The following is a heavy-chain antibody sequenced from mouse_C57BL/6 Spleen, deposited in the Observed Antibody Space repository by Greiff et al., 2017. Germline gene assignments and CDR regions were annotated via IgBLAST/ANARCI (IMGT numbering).Heavy chain of an antibody. Sequence: QFQLQQPGAELVMPGASVKLSCKASGYTFTSYWMHWVKQRPGQGLEWIGEIDPSDSYTNYNQKFKGKSTLTVDKSSSTAYMQLSSLTSEDSAVYYCARKGNLDYYVAYYFDYWGQGTTLTVSS. CDR3: ARKGNLDYYVAYYFDY. J-gene: IGHJ2*01. V-gene: IGHV1-69*01. D-gene: IGHD1-1*01. CDR1: GYTFTSYW. CDR2: IDPSDSYT.